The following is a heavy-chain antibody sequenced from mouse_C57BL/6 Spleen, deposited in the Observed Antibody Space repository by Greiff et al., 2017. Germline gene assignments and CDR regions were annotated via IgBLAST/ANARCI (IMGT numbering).Heavy chain of an antibody. Sequence: VQLQQSGPELVKPGASVKIPCKASGYTFTDYNMDWVKQSHGKSLEWIGDVHPNNGGTIYNQKFKGKATVTVDKSSSTAYMELRSLTSEDTAVYYGARRGYGSSQYYFDYWGQGTTLTVSS. D-gene: IGHD1-1*01. CDR2: VHPNNGGT. V-gene: IGHV1-18*01. CDR1: GYTFTDYN. CDR3: ARRGYGSSQYYFDY. J-gene: IGHJ2*01.